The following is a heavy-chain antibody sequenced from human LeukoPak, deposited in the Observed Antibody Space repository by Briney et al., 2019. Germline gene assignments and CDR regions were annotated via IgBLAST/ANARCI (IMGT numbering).Heavy chain of an antibody. CDR2: IKQDGSEK. D-gene: IGHD2-2*01. Sequence: GGSLRLSCAASGFTFSSYWMSWVRQAPGKGLEWVANIKQDGSEKYYVDSVKGRFTISRDNAKNSLYLQMNSLRAEDTAVYYCAKDRAIGYCSSTSCYANDYWGQGTLVTVSS. CDR1: GFTFSSYW. V-gene: IGHV3-7*01. CDR3: AKDRAIGYCSSTSCYANDY. J-gene: IGHJ4*02.